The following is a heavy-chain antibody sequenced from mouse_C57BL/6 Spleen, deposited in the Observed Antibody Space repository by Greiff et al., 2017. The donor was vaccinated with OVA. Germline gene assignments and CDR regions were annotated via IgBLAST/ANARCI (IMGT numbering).Heavy chain of an antibody. CDR2: INPNYGTT. V-gene: IGHV1-39*01. D-gene: IGHD2-4*01. Sequence: EVQLQQSGPELVQPGASVKISCKASGYSFTDYNMNWVTQSNGKSLEWIGVINPNYGTTSYNQKFKGKATLTVTKSSTTSYMQLNSLTSEDSVVYYCARRGRHDYDPYYYAMDYWGQGTSVTVSS. CDR3: ARRGRHDYDPYYYAMDY. J-gene: IGHJ4*01. CDR1: GYSFTDYN.